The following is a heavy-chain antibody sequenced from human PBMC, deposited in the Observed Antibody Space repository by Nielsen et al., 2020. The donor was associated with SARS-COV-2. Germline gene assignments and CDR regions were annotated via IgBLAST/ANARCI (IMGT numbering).Heavy chain of an antibody. CDR1: GGSISSFY. CDR3: ARRITGATGMGWFDP. V-gene: IGHV4-4*08. Sequence: SETLSLTCTVSGGSISSFYWNWIRLTPGKGLEWIGYMYNVYNNRRSNYSPSLRSRVTMSLDTSNNQFSLKLDSVTAADTGVYYCARRITGATGMGWFDPWGQGILVTVAS. J-gene: IGHJ5*02. CDR2: MYNVYNNRRS. D-gene: IGHD1-20*01.